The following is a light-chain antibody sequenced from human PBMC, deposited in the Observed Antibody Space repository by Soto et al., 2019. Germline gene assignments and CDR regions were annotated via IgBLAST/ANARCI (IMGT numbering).Light chain of an antibody. J-gene: IGKJ4*01. Sequence: DIQMTQSPSSLSASIGDRVSITCQASQDISHNLNWYQQKPGKAPNLLIFDASKVEAGVPSRFTGSGSGTHFSFTISSLQPEDIATYYCQQYDTLPPTFGGGPKVEIK. CDR2: DAS. CDR3: QQYDTLPPT. V-gene: IGKV1-33*01. CDR1: QDISHN.